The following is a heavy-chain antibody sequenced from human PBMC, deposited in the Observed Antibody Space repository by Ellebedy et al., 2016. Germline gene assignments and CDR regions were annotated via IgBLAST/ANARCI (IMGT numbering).Heavy chain of an antibody. J-gene: IGHJ6*02. CDR2: IVVGSGYT. Sequence: ASVKVSCKASGYTFTTVQWVRQARGQRLEWIGWIVVGSGYTNYAQTFQERVTVTTDMSTNTAYMELSSLKSDDTAVYYCAATPNLDWSRYYYYYGVDVWGQGTTVTVSS. CDR1: GYTFTT. D-gene: IGHD3-9*01. CDR3: AATPNLDWSRYYYYYGVDV. V-gene: IGHV1-58*01.